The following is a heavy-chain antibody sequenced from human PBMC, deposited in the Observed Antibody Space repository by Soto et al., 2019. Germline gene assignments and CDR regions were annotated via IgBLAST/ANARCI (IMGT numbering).Heavy chain of an antibody. J-gene: IGHJ4*02. Sequence: QVRLAQSGGGVVQPGRSLTLSCAASGYSITNHGMHWVRQAPGKGLEWVALIWAHGTEQYYADSVKGRFTVSRDTSTNTVYLQMNSLRVEDTARYYCGKDIRSGSIDYWGQGTLVTVSS. V-gene: IGHV3-33*06. CDR2: IWAHGTEQ. CDR1: GYSITNHG. CDR3: GKDIRSGSIDY. D-gene: IGHD1-1*01.